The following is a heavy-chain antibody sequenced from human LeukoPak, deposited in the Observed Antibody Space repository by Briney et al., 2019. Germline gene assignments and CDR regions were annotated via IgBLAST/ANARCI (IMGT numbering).Heavy chain of an antibody. D-gene: IGHD2-15*01. CDR1: GYTFSNYG. Sequence: EASVKVSCKASGYTFSNYGLNWVRQAPGQGLEWMGRIAAYSGNTNYAAKFQGRVTMTTDTSTNTAYMELRSLTSDDTAIYYCARGAEGGSSMRLRYYYYYMDVWGKGITVTVSS. J-gene: IGHJ6*03. CDR2: IAAYSGNT. CDR3: ARGAEGGSSMRLRYYYYYMDV. V-gene: IGHV1-18*01.